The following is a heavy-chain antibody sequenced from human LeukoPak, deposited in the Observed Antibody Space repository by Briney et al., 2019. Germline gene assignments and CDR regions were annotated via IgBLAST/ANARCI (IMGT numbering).Heavy chain of an antibody. CDR1: GFTFSSYW. Sequence: PGGSLRLSCAASGFTFSSYWMSWVRQAPGKGLEWVANIKQDGSEKYYVDSVKGRFTISRDNAKNSLYLQMNSLRAEDTAVYYCAREGNQLLESYFDYWGQGTLVTVSS. V-gene: IGHV3-7*03. D-gene: IGHD2-2*01. J-gene: IGHJ4*02. CDR2: IKQDGSEK. CDR3: AREGNQLLESYFDY.